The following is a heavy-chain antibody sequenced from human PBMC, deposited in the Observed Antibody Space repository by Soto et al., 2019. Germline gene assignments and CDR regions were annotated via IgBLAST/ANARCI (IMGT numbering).Heavy chain of an antibody. D-gene: IGHD5-18*01. CDR3: AKDRVDTAMDHYLGY. CDR1: GFTFADYT. Sequence: ESGGVVVQPGGSLRLSCAASGFTFADYTMHWVRQAPGKGLEWVSLISWDGGSTYYADSVKGRFTISRDNSKNSLFLQMNSLRSEATALYYCAKDRVDTAMDHYLGYWGQGTLVTVSS. J-gene: IGHJ4*02. V-gene: IGHV3-43*01. CDR2: ISWDGGST.